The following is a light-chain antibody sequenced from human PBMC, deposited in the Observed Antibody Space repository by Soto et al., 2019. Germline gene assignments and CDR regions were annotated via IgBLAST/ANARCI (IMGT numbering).Light chain of an antibody. Sequence: EIVMTQSPATLSVSPGERATLSCRASQSVSSNLAWYQQKPGQAPRLLIYGASTRATGIPARFSGSGSGTEFTLTISSLQSEDFAVYYCQQYNNWPPKTFCQETKVDIK. CDR2: GAS. CDR1: QSVSSN. V-gene: IGKV3-15*01. J-gene: IGKJ2*01. CDR3: QQYNNWPPKT.